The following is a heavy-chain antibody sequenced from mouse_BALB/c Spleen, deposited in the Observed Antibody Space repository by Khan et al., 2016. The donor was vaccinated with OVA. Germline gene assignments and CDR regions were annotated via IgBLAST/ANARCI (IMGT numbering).Heavy chain of an antibody. J-gene: IGHJ3*01. CDR3: VRDGAYHRNDGWFAY. Sequence: VQLQQSGAELARPGASVKMSCKASGYTFTSYTIHGIKKRPGQGLEWIGYINPSNGYTNYNQKFKDKATLTTDKSSTTAYLQLSSLTSDDSAVYNGVRDGAYHRNDGWFAYWGQGTLVTVSA. CDR1: GYTFTSYT. CDR2: INPSNGYT. V-gene: IGHV1-4*01. D-gene: IGHD2-14*01.